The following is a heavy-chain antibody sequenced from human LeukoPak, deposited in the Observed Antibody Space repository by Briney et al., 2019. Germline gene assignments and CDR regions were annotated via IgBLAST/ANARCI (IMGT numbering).Heavy chain of an antibody. J-gene: IGHJ4*02. V-gene: IGHV3-74*01. Sequence: GGSLRLSCAASGFTFNNYWMHWVRQAPGKGLVWVSRINTDGSATNYADFVKGRITISRDNAKNTLYLQMNSLRAEDTAVYYCAKTYRSGWFGDYWGQGTLVTVSS. CDR1: GFTFNNYW. CDR3: AKTYRSGWFGDY. CDR2: INTDGSAT. D-gene: IGHD6-19*01.